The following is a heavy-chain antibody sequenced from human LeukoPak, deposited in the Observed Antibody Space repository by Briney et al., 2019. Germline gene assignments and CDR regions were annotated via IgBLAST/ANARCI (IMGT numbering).Heavy chain of an antibody. Sequence: GASVKVSCKASGYTFTGYYTHWVRQAPGQGLEWMGWINPNSGGTNYAQKFQGRVTMTRDTSISTAYMELSRLRSDDTAVYYCARVWPGSSSWLYYYYGMDVWGQGTTVTVSS. CDR3: ARVWPGSSSWLYYYYGMDV. D-gene: IGHD6-13*01. CDR1: GYTFTGYY. J-gene: IGHJ6*02. CDR2: INPNSGGT. V-gene: IGHV1-2*02.